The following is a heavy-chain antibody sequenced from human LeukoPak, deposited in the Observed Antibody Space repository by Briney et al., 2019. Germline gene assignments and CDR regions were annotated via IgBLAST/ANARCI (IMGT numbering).Heavy chain of an antibody. V-gene: IGHV3-74*01. D-gene: IGHD3-22*01. Sequence: GGSLRLSCAASGFTFSSYWMHWVRQAPGRGLVWVSRIRADGGTTTYADSVKGRFTISRDNSKNTLYLQMNSLRAEDTAVYYCANSRSYYDSSGYSLDWFDPWGQGTLVTVSS. CDR1: GFTFSSYW. J-gene: IGHJ5*02. CDR3: ANSRSYYDSSGYSLDWFDP. CDR2: IRADGGTT.